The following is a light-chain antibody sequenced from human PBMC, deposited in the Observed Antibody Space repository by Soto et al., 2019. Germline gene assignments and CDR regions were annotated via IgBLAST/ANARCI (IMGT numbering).Light chain of an antibody. J-gene: IGKJ1*01. Sequence: EIVLTQSPGTLSLSPGERATLSCRASQSGTSSYLAWYQQKPGQAPRLLIYGASRRAAGIPDRFSGSGSGTDFTLTISRLEPEDFAVYYCQQDGSSPRTFGQGTKVEIK. CDR3: QQDGSSPRT. V-gene: IGKV3-20*01. CDR2: GAS. CDR1: QSGTSSY.